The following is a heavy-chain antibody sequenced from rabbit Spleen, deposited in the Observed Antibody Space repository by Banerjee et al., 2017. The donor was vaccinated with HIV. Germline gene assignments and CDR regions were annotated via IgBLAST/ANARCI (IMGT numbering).Heavy chain of an antibody. CDR3: VRGASSSGYYSL. CDR2: IDLVFGST. Sequence: QEQLEESGGGLVKPGGTLTLTCKASGFDFSSYGVSWVRQAPGKGLEWIGYIDLVFGSTFYATWVNGRFTISSHNAQNTLYLQVNSLTAADTATYFCVRGASSSGYYSLWGQGTLVTVS. J-gene: IGHJ3*01. V-gene: IGHV1S47*01. D-gene: IGHD1-1*01. CDR1: GFDFSSYG.